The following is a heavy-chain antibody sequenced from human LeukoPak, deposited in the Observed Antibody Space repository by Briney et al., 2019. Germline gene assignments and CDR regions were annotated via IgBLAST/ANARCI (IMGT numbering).Heavy chain of an antibody. CDR3: ARAVGPYDY. D-gene: IGHD3-10*01. CDR1: GFTFSSYG. CDR2: IWYDGSNK. Sequence: GRSLRLSCAASGFTFSSYGMHWVRQAPAKGLEWVAVIWYDGSNKYYADSVKGRFTISRDNSRNTLYLQMNSLRAEDTAVYYCARAVGPYDYWGQGTLVTVSS. V-gene: IGHV3-33*01. J-gene: IGHJ4*02.